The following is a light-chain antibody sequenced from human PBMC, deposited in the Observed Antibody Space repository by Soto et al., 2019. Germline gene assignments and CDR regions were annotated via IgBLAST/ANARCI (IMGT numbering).Light chain of an antibody. CDR3: QQYYTMYT. Sequence: DIQMTQSPSTLSASVGDRVTITCRASQSIDNWLAWYQQKPGKAPKLLIYKTSSLGSGVPSRFSGSASGTEFTLTNSSLQPDDFATYYCQQYYTMYTFGRGTKLEIK. CDR1: QSIDNW. CDR2: KTS. V-gene: IGKV1-5*03. J-gene: IGKJ2*01.